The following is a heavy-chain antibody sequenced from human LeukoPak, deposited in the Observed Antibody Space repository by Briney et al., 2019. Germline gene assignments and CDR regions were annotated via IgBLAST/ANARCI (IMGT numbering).Heavy chain of an antibody. CDR3: ARDRSGYSEYYFDY. D-gene: IGHD5-12*01. V-gene: IGHV4-4*07. Sequence: SETPSLTCTVSGGSTNTYCWSWIRQPAEKGLEWIGRIYPSGSTYYNPSLKSRVTISIDKSKNQFSLRLTSVTAADTAVYYCARDRSGYSEYYFDYWGQGSLVTVSS. J-gene: IGHJ4*02. CDR1: GGSTNTYC. CDR2: IYPSGST.